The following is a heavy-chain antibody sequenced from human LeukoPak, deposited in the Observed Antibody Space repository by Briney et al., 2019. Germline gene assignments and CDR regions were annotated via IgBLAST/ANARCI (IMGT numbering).Heavy chain of an antibody. J-gene: IGHJ4*02. CDR1: GVSISSVGYF. CDR2: IYYSGST. V-gene: IGHV4-31*03. Sequence: PSQTLSLTCTVSGVSISSVGYFWRWIRQHPGKGLEWTGYIYYSGSTYYNPSLKSRVTISVDTSKNQFSLKPSSVTAADTAVYYCARTGSTVTTWVPIDYWGQGTLVTVSS. D-gene: IGHD4-17*01. CDR3: ARTGSTVTTWVPIDY.